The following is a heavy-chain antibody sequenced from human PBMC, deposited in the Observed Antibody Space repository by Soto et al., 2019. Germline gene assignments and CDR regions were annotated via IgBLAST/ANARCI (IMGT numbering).Heavy chain of an antibody. CDR1: GGSFSGYY. CDR3: ARVSGIFYYGMDV. CDR2: INHSGST. V-gene: IGHV4-34*01. Sequence: SETLSLTCSVYGGSFSGYYWSWIRQPPGKGLEWIGEINHSGSTNYNPSLKSRVTISVDTSKNQFSLKLSSVTAADTAVYYCARVSGIFYYGMDVWGEGTTVTVSS. D-gene: IGHD3-10*01. J-gene: IGHJ6*02.